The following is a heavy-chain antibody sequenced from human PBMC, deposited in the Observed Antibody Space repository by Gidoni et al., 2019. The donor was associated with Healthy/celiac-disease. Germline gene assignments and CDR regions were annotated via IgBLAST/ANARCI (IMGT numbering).Heavy chain of an antibody. J-gene: IGHJ4*02. D-gene: IGHD6-13*01. CDR3: ARAVGPIAAAGYFDY. Sequence: LTISRDNSKNTLYLQMNSLRAEDTAVYYCARAVGPIAAAGYFDYWGQGTLVTVSS. V-gene: IGHV3-30*01.